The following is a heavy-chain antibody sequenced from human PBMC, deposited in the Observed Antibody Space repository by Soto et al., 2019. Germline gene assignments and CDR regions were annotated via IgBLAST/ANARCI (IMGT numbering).Heavy chain of an antibody. V-gene: IGHV3-23*01. CDR2: IDGGGGSA. D-gene: IGHD5-18*01. CDR1: GFTFNTYA. CDR3: AKLKRYNYGVDY. Sequence: EVLLLESGGGLVQPGRSLRLFCAASGFTFNTYAMTWVRQAPGKGLEWVSTIDGGGGSASYADSVKGRFVISRDTYRNMLHLQMNSLTAEDAAVYYCAKLKRYNYGVDYWGQGTLVTVSS. J-gene: IGHJ4*02.